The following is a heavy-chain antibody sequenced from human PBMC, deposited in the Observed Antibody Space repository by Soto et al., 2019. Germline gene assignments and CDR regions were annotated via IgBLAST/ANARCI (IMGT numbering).Heavy chain of an antibody. J-gene: IGHJ6*02. CDR2: IRGFSPYT. CDR1: GFTFRTYT. CDR3: AIERGCDAHYYYYNAMDV. D-gene: IGHD2-2*01. Sequence: GGSLRLSCISSGFTFRTYTMNWVRQAPGKGLEWVSGIRGFSPYTFYAESVKGRFTISRDNAKNSLDLQMDSLRAEDTAVYYCAIERGCDAHYYYYNAMDVWGQETTGTVSS. V-gene: IGHV3-21*01.